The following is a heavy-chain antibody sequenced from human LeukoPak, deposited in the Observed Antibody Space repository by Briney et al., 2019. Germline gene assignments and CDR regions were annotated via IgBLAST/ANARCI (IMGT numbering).Heavy chain of an antibody. CDR1: GFTFSTYA. V-gene: IGHV3-23*01. CDR3: ASGGYCTSISCYTDY. CDR2: ISGSGDST. J-gene: IGHJ4*02. D-gene: IGHD2-2*02. Sequence: GGSLRLSCAASGFTFSTYAMNWVRQAPGKGLEWVSSISGSGDSTFYADSVKGRFTISRDNSKNTLYLQMDSLRAEDTAVYYCASGGYCTSISCYTDYWGQGILVTVSS.